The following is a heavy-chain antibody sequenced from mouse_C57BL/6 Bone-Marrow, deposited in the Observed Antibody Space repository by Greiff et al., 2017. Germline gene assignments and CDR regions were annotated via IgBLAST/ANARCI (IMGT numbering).Heavy chain of an antibody. Sequence: DVKLVESGGDLVKPGGSLKLSCAASGFTFSSYGMSWVRQTPDKRLEWVATISSGGSYTYYPDSVKGRFTISRDNAKNTLYLQMSSLKSEDTAMYYCARRRIPHWYFDVWGTVTTVTVSS. J-gene: IGHJ1*03. CDR2: ISSGGSYT. V-gene: IGHV5-6*02. CDR1: GFTFSSYG. CDR3: ARRRIPHWYFDV.